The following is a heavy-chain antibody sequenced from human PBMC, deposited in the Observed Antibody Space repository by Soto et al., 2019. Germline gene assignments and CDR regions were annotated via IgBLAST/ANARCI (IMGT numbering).Heavy chain of an antibody. D-gene: IGHD3-16*01. J-gene: IGHJ5*02. V-gene: IGHV4-34*01. CDR3: VRIRYQLPSSVLWLDP. CDR1: GGFLSESY. CDR2: INHVGAT. Sequence: PETLSLTCAVYGGFLSESYWTWIRQPPGMGLEWIGEINHVGATNYNPSLKSRVTMSVDTSQNQFTLRLISVTAADTAMYFCVRIRYQLPSSVLWLDPWGQGTPVTVSS.